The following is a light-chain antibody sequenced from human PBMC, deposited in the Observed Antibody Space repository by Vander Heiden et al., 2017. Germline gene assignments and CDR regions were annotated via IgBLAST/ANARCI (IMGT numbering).Light chain of an antibody. CDR3: QSYDSSLSGLV. J-gene: IGLJ3*02. CDR1: SSNIGAGYD. Sequence: QSVLTQPPSVSGGAGQTVTISCTGSSSNIGAGYDVHWYQQLPGTAPKLLIYGNSNRPSGVPDRFSGSKSGTSASLAITGLQAEDGADYYCQSYDSSLSGLVFGGGTKLTVL. V-gene: IGLV1-40*01. CDR2: GNS.